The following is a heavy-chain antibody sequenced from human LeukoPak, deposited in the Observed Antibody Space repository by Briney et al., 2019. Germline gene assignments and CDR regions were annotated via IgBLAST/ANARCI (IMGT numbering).Heavy chain of an antibody. D-gene: IGHD1-7*01. CDR1: GGTFSSYA. J-gene: IGHJ3*02. Sequence: GASVKVSCKASGGTFSSYAISWVRQAPGQGLEWMGWINPNSGGTNYAQKFQGRVTMTRDTSISTAYMELSRLRSDDTAVYYCARVRTGTRLGDAFDIWGQGTMVTVSS. CDR2: INPNSGGT. CDR3: ARVRTGTRLGDAFDI. V-gene: IGHV1-2*02.